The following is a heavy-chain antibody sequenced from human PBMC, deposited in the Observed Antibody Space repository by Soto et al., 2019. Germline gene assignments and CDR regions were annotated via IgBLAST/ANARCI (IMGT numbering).Heavy chain of an antibody. V-gene: IGHV3-30-3*01. CDR1: GFTFSSYA. CDR3: ARAPGATAPYYYYGMDV. J-gene: IGHJ6*02. CDR2: ISYDGSNK. Sequence: LRLSCAASGFTFSSYAMHWVRQAPGKGLEWVAVISYDGSNKYYADSVKGRFTISRDNSKNTLYLQMNSLRAEDTAVYYCARAPGATAPYYYYGMDVWGQGTTVTVSS. D-gene: IGHD1-26*01.